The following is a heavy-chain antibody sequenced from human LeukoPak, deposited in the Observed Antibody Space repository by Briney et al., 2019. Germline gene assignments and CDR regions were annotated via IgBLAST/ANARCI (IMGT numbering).Heavy chain of an antibody. Sequence: ASVKVSCKASGYTFTGYYMHWVRQAPGQGLEWLGWINPNSGGTNYARKFQGRVTMTRDTSISTAYMELSRLRSDDTAVYYCARGGYSYGYNWFDPWGQGTLVTVSS. J-gene: IGHJ5*02. D-gene: IGHD5-18*01. CDR2: INPNSGGT. CDR1: GYTFTGYY. CDR3: ARGGYSYGYNWFDP. V-gene: IGHV1-2*02.